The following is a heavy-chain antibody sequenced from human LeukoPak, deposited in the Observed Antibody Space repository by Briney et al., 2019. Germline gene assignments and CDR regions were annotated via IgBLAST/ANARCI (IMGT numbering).Heavy chain of an antibody. CDR3: ARPVIARRSREFDY. V-gene: IGHV4-39*01. D-gene: IGHD3-16*02. Sequence: SETLSLTCTVSGGSISSSSYYWGWIRQPPGKGLEWIGRIYYSGSIYYNPCLKSRFTISVDTSKNQFSLKLSSVTAADTAVYYCARPVIARRSREFDYWGQGTLVTVSS. CDR2: IYYSGSI. J-gene: IGHJ4*02. CDR1: GGSISSSSYY.